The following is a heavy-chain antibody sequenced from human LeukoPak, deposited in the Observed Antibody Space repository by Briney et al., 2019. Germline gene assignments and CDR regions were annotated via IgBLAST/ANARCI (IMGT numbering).Heavy chain of an antibody. V-gene: IGHV4-4*02. J-gene: IGHJ5*02. CDR1: GGSISSSNW. CDR2: IYHSGST. CDR3: ARGPLPGDNWFDP. Sequence: PSETLSLTCAVSGGSISSSNWWSWVRQPPGKGLEWIGEIYHSGSTNYNPSLKSRVTISVDKSKNQFSLKLSSVTAADTAVYYCARGPLPGDNWFDPWGQGTLVTVSS.